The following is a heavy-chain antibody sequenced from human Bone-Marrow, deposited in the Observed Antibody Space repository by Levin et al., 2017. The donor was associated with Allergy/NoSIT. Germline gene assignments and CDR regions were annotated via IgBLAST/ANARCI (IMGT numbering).Heavy chain of an antibody. CDR3: ARGGAVGCSEGVCYRSFDY. V-gene: IGHV1-3*01. J-gene: IGHJ4*02. CDR1: GYTFTGYT. Sequence: PGASGKVSCKGSGYTFTGYTIHWMRQAPGQRLEWMGWINAGNSDTRYSQKFQDRVTIDRDTSASTAYMELNSLTSEDTAVYYCARGGAVGCSEGVCYRSFDYWGQGTLVTVSS. CDR2: INAGNSDT. D-gene: IGHD2-8*01.